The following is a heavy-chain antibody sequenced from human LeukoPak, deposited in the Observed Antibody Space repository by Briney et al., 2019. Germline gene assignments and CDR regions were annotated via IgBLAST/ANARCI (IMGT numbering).Heavy chain of an antibody. J-gene: IGHJ6*02. Sequence: GGPLKLSCAAPGFTFRSYAMTWFPQAPGKGLKWASGTSGSGGSTYYAGSVKGRFTISRDNSKNTLYLQMNSLRVEDTAVYYCAKEITVGGIILGSLDVWGQGTTVTVSS. D-gene: IGHD3-16*01. V-gene: IGHV3-23*01. CDR3: AKEITVGGIILGSLDV. CDR2: TSGSGGST. CDR1: GFTFRSYA.